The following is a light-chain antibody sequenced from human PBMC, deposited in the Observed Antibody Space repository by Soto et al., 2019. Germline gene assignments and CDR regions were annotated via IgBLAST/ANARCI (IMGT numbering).Light chain of an antibody. J-gene: IGLJ1*01. CDR3: SSYSSNNIISYV. CDR1: SNDDGGYKY. V-gene: IGLV2-14*03. CDR2: AVN. Sequence: QSALTQPASVSGAPGQSITISCTGTSNDDGGYKYVSWYQQRPGTAPKLIMFAVNNRPSGVADRFSGSRSANTASLTISGLQAQDEADYYCSSYSSNNIISYVFGTGTKVTVL.